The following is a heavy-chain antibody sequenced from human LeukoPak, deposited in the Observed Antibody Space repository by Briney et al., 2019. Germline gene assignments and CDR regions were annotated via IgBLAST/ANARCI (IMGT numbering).Heavy chain of an antibody. D-gene: IGHD3-16*02. J-gene: IGHJ4*02. CDR3: ARAPQRYKAFDI. V-gene: IGHV3-30-3*01. CDR2: ISYDGSNK. CDR1: GFTFSSYA. Sequence: QPGGSLRLSCAASGFTFSSYAMHWVRQAPGKGLEWVAVISYDGSNKYYADSVKGRFTISRDNSKNTLYLQMNSLRAEDTAVYYCARAPQRYKAFDIWGQGTLVTVSS.